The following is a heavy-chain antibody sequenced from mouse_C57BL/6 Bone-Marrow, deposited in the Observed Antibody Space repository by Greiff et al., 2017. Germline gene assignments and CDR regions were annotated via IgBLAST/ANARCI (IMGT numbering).Heavy chain of an antibody. CDR1: GFTFSDYY. CDR3: ARQAITTVVAHYFDY. Sequence: DVMLVESGGGLVQPGGSLKLSCAASGFTFSDYYMYWVRQTPEKRLEWVAYISNGGGSTYYPDTVKGRFTISRDNAKNTLYLQMSRLKSEDTAMYYCARQAITTVVAHYFDYWGQGTTLTVSS. J-gene: IGHJ2*01. CDR2: ISNGGGST. V-gene: IGHV5-12*01. D-gene: IGHD1-1*01.